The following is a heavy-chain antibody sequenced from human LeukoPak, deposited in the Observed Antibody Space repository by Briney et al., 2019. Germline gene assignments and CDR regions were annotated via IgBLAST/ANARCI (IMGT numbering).Heavy chain of an antibody. CDR2: IHSDGSST. D-gene: IGHD3-16*01. CDR3: VRDRYYVPDY. Sequence: GSLRLSCAASGFTFSSTWMHWFRQAPGKGPVWVSRIHSDGSSTIYADSVKGRFTISRDNARNTLYLQMNSLRAEGTAVYYCVRDRYYVPDYWGQGTLVTVSS. CDR1: GFTFSSTW. V-gene: IGHV3-74*01. J-gene: IGHJ4*02.